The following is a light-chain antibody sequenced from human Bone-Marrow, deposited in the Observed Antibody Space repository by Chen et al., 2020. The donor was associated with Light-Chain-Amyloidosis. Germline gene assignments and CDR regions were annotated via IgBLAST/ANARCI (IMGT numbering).Light chain of an antibody. CDR3: SSDTITDTRF. V-gene: IGLV2-14*01. Sequence: QSALTQPASVSGSPGQSITISCTGTSSDVGGDNHVSWYQQHTDKAPKLMIYEVTNRSSWVPDRFSSSKSDNTASLTISGLQTEDEAYYFCSSDTITDTRFFGSGTRVTVL. CDR2: EVT. J-gene: IGLJ1*01. CDR1: SSDVGGDNH.